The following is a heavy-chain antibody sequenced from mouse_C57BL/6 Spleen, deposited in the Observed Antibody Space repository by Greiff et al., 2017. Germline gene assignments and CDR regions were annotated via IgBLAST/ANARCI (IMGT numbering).Heavy chain of an antibody. J-gene: IGHJ3*01. Sequence: EVQLQESGPELVKPGASVKISCKASGYSFTSYYMNWVKQSPEKSLEWIGEINPSTGGTTYNQKFKAKATLTVDKSSSTAYMQLKSLTSEDSAVYYCARSRDYDPFAYWGQGTLVTVSA. D-gene: IGHD2-4*01. CDR1: GYSFTSYY. CDR2: INPSTGGT. V-gene: IGHV1-42*01. CDR3: ARSRDYDPFAY.